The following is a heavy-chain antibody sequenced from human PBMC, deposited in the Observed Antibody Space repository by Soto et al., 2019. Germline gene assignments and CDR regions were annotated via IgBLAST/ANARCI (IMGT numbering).Heavy chain of an antibody. CDR3: AIDRQLWLPLDY. J-gene: IGHJ4*02. Sequence: GGSLRLSCSASGFTFSSYAMHWVRQAPGKGLEYVSAISTNGITTYYADSVKGRFTISRDNSKNTLSLQMSSLRAEDAAVYYCAIDRQLWLPLDYWGQGTLVTVSS. D-gene: IGHD5-18*01. V-gene: IGHV3-64D*06. CDR2: ISTNGITT. CDR1: GFTFSSYA.